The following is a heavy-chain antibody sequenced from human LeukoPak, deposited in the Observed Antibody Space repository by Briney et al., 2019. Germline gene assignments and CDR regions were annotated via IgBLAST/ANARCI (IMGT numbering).Heavy chain of an antibody. CDR2: INHSGST. V-gene: IGHV4-34*01. Sequence: PSETLSLTCAVYGGSFSGYYWSWIRQPPGKGLEWIGEINHSGSTNYNPSLKGRVTISVDTSKNQFSLRLNSVTAADTAIYYCARYYYDSSDFDAFDIWGQGTLVTVSS. D-gene: IGHD3-22*01. J-gene: IGHJ3*02. CDR1: GGSFSGYY. CDR3: ARYYYDSSDFDAFDI.